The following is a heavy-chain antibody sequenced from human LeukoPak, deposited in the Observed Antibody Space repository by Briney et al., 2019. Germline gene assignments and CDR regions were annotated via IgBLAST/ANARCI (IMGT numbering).Heavy chain of an antibody. CDR2: IIPIFGTA. D-gene: IGHD5-12*01. CDR1: GGTFSSYA. Sequence: GASVKVSCKASGGTFSSYAISWVRQAPGQGLEWMGGIIPIFGTANYAQKFQGRVTITTDESTSTAYMELSSLRSEDTAVYYCASSTSPYSGYEIDRGFDPWGQGTLVTVSP. J-gene: IGHJ5*02. CDR3: ASSTSPYSGYEIDRGFDP. V-gene: IGHV1-69*05.